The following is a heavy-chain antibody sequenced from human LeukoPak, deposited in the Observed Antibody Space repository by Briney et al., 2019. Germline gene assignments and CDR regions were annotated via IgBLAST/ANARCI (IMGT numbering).Heavy chain of an antibody. J-gene: IGHJ3*02. Sequence: PGGSLRLSCEASGFTFSDYWMHWVRQAPGKGLVWVSRINSDGSSTSYADSVKGRFTISRDNSKNTLCLQMNSLRAEDTAVYYCATTRYDAFDIWGQGTMVTVSS. D-gene: IGHD1-1*01. CDR3: ATTRYDAFDI. V-gene: IGHV3-74*01. CDR2: INSDGSST. CDR1: GFTFSDYW.